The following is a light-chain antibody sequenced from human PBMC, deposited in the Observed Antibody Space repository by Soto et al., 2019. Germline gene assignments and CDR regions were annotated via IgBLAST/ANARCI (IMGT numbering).Light chain of an antibody. V-gene: IGKV3-20*01. CDR1: QSVSSSY. CDR2: DAS. J-gene: IGKJ1*01. Sequence: EIVLTQSPGTLSLAPGERATLSCRASQSVSSSYLAWYQQKPGQAPRLLIYDASNRATGIPARFSGSGSGTKFTLTIASLQPDDFATYYCRHYNSYSEAFGQGTKVDI. CDR3: RHYNSYSEA.